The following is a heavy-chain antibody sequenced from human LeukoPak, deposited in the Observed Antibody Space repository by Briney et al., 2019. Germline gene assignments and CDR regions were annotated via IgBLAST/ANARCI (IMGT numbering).Heavy chain of an antibody. J-gene: IGHJ4*02. D-gene: IGHD3-22*01. CDR2: INHSGST. V-gene: IGHV4-34*01. CDR3: ARGRPPYDYYDSSGYYYPLYYFDY. CDR1: GGSFSGYY. Sequence: SETLSLTCAVYGGSFSGYYWSWIRQPPGKGLEWIGEINHSGSTNYNPSLKSRVTISVDTSKNQFSLKLSSVTAADTAVYYCARGRPPYDYYDSSGYYYPLYYFDYWGQGTLVTVSS.